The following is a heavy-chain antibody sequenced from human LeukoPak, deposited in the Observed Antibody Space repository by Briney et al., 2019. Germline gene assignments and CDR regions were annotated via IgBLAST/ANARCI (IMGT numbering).Heavy chain of an antibody. D-gene: IGHD1-14*01. V-gene: IGHV3-21*01. CDR2: IGPTGTGR. CDR1: GFTFSSCG. J-gene: IGHJ4*02. CDR3: ATETIGRHYDY. Sequence: PGRSLRLSCAASGFTFSSCGFNWVRQAPGKGLEWVSSIGPTGTGRYYADSVRGRFTISRDNAKNSMYLQMDSLRDEDTAVYYCATETIGRHYDYWGQGTLLTVSS.